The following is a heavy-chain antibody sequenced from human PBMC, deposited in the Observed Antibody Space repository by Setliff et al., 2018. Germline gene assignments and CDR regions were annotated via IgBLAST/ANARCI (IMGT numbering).Heavy chain of an antibody. J-gene: IGHJ6*03. CDR2: MNPKSGGT. CDR3: ARSPPNRGVGQGHHMDV. Sequence: GASVKVSCKASGYTFTGYYIHWVRQAPGQGLEWLGWMNPKSGGTDYAQKFQGRVTMTIDTSTSTAYVEVRSLRSDDTALYYCARSPPNRGVGQGHHMDVWGKGTSVTVSS. D-gene: IGHD1-26*01. V-gene: IGHV1-2*02. CDR1: GYTFTGYY.